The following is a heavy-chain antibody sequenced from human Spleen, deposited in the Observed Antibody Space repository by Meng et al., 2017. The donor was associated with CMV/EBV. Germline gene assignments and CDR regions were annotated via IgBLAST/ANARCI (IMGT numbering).Heavy chain of an antibody. CDR2: MNPNSGDT. CDR3: ARGHRIQYYYDSSGYYNY. V-gene: IGHV1-8*03. Sequence: TFTNDDINWVRQATGQGLEWMGWMNPNSGDTGYAEKFQGRVTITRNTSISAAYMELSSLRSDDTAVYYCARGHRIQYYYDSSGYYNYWGQGTLVTVSS. J-gene: IGHJ4*02. CDR1: TFTNDD. D-gene: IGHD3-22*01.